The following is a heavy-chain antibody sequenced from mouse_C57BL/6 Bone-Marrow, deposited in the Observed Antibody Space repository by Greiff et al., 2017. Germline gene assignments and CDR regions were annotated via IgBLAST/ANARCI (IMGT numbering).Heavy chain of an antibody. D-gene: IGHD1-1*01. CDR3: TTRVYYGSSYWYFDV. Sequence: EVQLQESGAELVRPGASVKLSCTASGFNIKDDYLHWVQQRPEQGLEWIGWIDPENGDTEYASKFQGKATITADPSSNTAYLQLSSLTSEDTAVYYCTTRVYYGSSYWYFDVWGTGTTVTVSS. CDR2: IDPENGDT. V-gene: IGHV14-4*01. CDR1: GFNIKDDY. J-gene: IGHJ1*03.